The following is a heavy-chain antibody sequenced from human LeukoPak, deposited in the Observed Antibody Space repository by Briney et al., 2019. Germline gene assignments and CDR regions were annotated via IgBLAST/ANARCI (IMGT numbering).Heavy chain of an antibody. CDR3: ARGPNYYDSSGYNRVYFDY. CDR2: INHNGST. D-gene: IGHD3-22*01. Sequence: SETLSLTCAVYGGSFSGYYWSWIRQPPGKGLEWIGEINHNGSTNYNPSLKSRVTISVDTSKNQFSLKLSSVTAADTAVYYCARGPNYYDSSGYNRVYFDYWGQGTLVTVSS. CDR1: GGSFSGYY. J-gene: IGHJ4*02. V-gene: IGHV4-34*01.